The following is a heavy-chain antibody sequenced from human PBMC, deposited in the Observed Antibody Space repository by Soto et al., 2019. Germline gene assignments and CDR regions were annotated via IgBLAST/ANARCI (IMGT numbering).Heavy chain of an antibody. CDR3: ARGPGVDTYLRGLHSSYGMDV. D-gene: IGHD3-10*01. J-gene: IGHJ6*02. CDR1: GGSFSGYY. V-gene: IGHV4-34*01. Sequence: SETLSLTCAVYGGSFSGYYWSWIRQPPGKGLEWIGEINHSGSTNYNPSLKSRVTISVDTSKNQFSLKMSSVTAAVTAVYSCARGPGVDTYLRGLHSSYGMDVWGQGPTVTVS. CDR2: INHSGST.